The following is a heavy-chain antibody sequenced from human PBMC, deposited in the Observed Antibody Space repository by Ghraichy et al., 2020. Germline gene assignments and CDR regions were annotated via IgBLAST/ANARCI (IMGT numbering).Heavy chain of an antibody. Sequence: LSLTCTVSGGSISSGSYYWSWIRQPAGKGLEWIGRIYTSGSTNYNPSLKSRVTISVDTSKNQFSLKLSSVTAADTAVYYCARGGTIFGVGPYYYYMDVWGKGTTVTVSS. V-gene: IGHV4-61*02. J-gene: IGHJ6*03. CDR1: GGSISSGSYY. CDR2: IYTSGST. CDR3: ARGGTIFGVGPYYYYMDV. D-gene: IGHD3-3*01.